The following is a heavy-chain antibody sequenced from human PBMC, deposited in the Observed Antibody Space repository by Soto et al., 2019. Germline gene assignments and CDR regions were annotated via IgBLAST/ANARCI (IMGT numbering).Heavy chain of an antibody. J-gene: IGHJ5*02. D-gene: IGHD1-26*01. V-gene: IGHV3-48*03. CDR2: ISTGGGAI. CDR3: ARDIGGGNWFDP. CDR1: GFSFSSYE. Sequence: LRLSCEASGFSFSSYEMNWVRQAPGKGLEWVSYISTGGGAIHYADSVKGRFTVSRDNAKSSLYLQMNSLRAEDTALYYCARDIGGGNWFDPWGQGTLVTVSS.